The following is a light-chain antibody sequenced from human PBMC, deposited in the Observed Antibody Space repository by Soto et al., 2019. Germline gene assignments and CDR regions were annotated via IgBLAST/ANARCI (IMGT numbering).Light chain of an antibody. CDR3: QQYGSSPT. V-gene: IGKV3-20*01. CDR2: DVS. J-gene: IGKJ1*01. CDR1: QSVSSNY. Sequence: EIVLTQSPGTLSLSPGERATLSCRSSQSVSSNYLAWYQQKPDQAPRLVIYDVSGRATGIPDRFSGSGSGTDFTLTISRLEPEDFALYYCQQYGSSPTFGQGTKVEIK.